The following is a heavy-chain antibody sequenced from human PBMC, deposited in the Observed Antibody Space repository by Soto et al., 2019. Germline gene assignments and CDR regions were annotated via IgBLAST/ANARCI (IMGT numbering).Heavy chain of an antibody. Sequence: PSQTLSLTCAISGDSVSSSSAAWNWIRQSPSRGLEWLGRTYYRSKWHNDYAVSVKSRITITPDTSRNQLSLHLNSVTPEDTAVYYCASEPGYRHVGGMAVWGQGTTVTVSS. CDR3: ASEPGYRHVGGMAV. D-gene: IGHD5-18*01. CDR1: GDSVSSSSAA. V-gene: IGHV6-1*01. J-gene: IGHJ6*02. CDR2: TYYRSKWHN.